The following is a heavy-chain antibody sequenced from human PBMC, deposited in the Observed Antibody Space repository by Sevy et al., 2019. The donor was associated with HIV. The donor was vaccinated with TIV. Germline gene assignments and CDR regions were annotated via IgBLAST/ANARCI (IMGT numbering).Heavy chain of an antibody. Sequence: ASVKVSCKASGDTFTRHYMHWVRQAPGQGLEWMGIIDPSGDNANYTQKLQGRLTMTRDTSTSTAYMELSSLRSEDMAVYYCVRADPAQHFDSWGQGTLVTVSS. CDR1: GDTFTRHY. CDR2: IDPSGDNA. V-gene: IGHV1-46*04. CDR3: VRADPAQHFDS. J-gene: IGHJ4*02.